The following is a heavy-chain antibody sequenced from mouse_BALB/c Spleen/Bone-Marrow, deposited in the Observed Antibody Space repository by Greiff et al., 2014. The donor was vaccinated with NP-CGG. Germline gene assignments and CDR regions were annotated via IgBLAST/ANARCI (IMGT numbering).Heavy chain of an antibody. V-gene: IGHV1S81*02. CDR2: INPNNGGT. J-gene: IGHJ3*01. Sequence: VQLVESGAELVKPGASVKLSCKASGYTFTNYFMYWVKQRPGQGLEWIGEINPNNGGTNSNENFKSKATQTLDKSSSTAYMQLSSLTSEDSAVYYCTRSGPGFAYWGHGTLVTVSA. CDR1: GYTFTNYF. CDR3: TRSGPGFAY.